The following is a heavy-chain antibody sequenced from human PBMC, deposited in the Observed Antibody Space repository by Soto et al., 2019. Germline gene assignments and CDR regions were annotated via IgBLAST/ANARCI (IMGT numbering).Heavy chain of an antibody. D-gene: IGHD3-10*01. Sequence: PSETLSLTCAVSGGSISSSNWWSWVRQPPGKGLEWIGEIYHSGSTNYNPSLKSRVTISVDKSKNQFSLKLSSVTAADTAVYYCARVGTRGHYYGSGSYYSWFDPWGQGTLVTVSS. V-gene: IGHV4-4*02. CDR1: GGSISSSNW. CDR2: IYHSGST. CDR3: ARVGTRGHYYGSGSYYSWFDP. J-gene: IGHJ5*02.